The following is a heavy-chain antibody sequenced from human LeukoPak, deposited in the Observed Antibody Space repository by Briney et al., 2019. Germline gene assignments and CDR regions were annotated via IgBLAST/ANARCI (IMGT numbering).Heavy chain of an antibody. D-gene: IGHD2-2*01. CDR1: GYTFTSYD. V-gene: IGHV1-8*01. Sequence: ASVKVSCEASGYTFTSYDINWVRQATGQGLEWMGWMNPNSGNTGYAQKFQGRVTMTRNTSISTAYMELSSLRSEDTAVYYCARGSCSSTSCYVFSLDFDYWGQGTLVTVSS. CDR2: MNPNSGNT. CDR3: ARGSCSSTSCYVFSLDFDY. J-gene: IGHJ4*02.